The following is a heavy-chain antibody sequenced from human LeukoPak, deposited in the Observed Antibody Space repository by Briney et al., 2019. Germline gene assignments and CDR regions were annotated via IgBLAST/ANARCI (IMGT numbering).Heavy chain of an antibody. CDR1: GFTFSSYG. Sequence: PGGSLRLSCAASGFTFSSYGMHWVRQAPGKGLEWVAVIWYDGSNKYYADSVKGRFTISRDNAENSLYLQMNSLRAEDTAIYYCARQISGSYDYWGRGTLVTVSS. CDR3: ARQISGSYDY. D-gene: IGHD1-26*01. CDR2: IWYDGSNK. V-gene: IGHV3-33*01. J-gene: IGHJ4*02.